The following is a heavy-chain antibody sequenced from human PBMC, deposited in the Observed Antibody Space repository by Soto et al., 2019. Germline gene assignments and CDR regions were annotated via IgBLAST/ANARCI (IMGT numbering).Heavy chain of an antibody. V-gene: IGHV4-59*02. J-gene: IGHJ4*02. CDR1: GGSVNSKY. CDR2: VYDGATT. Sequence: QLHLQESGPGLVKPSETLSLTCSVSGGSVNSKYWSWVRQPPGQGLEWIGHVYDGATTKYNPSLKGRVTISVDTSKNQFSLRLTSVTAADTAVYFCVQPTGWPGFDFWGQGLLVIVSS. CDR3: VQPTGWPGFDF. D-gene: IGHD6-19*01.